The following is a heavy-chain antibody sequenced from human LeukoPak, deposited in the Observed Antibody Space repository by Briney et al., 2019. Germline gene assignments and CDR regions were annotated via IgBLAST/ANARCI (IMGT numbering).Heavy chain of an antibody. Sequence: PGGSLRLSCAASGFTFSSYAMHWVRQASGKGLEWVAVISYDGSNKYYADSVKGRFTISRDNSKNTLYLQMSSLRAEDTAVYYCARDEWELPPFDYWGQGTLVTVSS. CDR2: ISYDGSNK. J-gene: IGHJ4*02. CDR1: GFTFSSYA. V-gene: IGHV3-30-3*01. D-gene: IGHD1-26*01. CDR3: ARDEWELPPFDY.